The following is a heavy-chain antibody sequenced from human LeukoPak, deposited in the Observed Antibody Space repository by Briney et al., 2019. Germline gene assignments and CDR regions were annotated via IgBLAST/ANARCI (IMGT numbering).Heavy chain of an antibody. CDR3: ARNAGNSDFDY. Sequence: SETLSLTCAVYGGSFSGYYWSWIRQPPGKGLEWIGEINHSGSTNYNPSLKSRVTISVDTSKNQFSLKLSSVTAADTAVYYCARNAGNSDFDYWGQGTLVTVSS. CDR2: INHSGST. D-gene: IGHD4-23*01. CDR1: GGSFSGYY. V-gene: IGHV4-34*01. J-gene: IGHJ4*02.